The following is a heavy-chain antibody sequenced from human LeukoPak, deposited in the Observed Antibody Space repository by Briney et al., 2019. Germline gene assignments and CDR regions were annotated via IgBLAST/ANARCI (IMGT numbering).Heavy chain of an antibody. V-gene: IGHV3-30*01. CDR1: GFTFSSYA. CDR2: ISYDGSSK. D-gene: IGHD6-19*01. Sequence: QTGGSLRLSCAASGFTFSSYAMHWVRQAPGKGLEWVAVISYDGSSKYYADSVKGRFTISRDNSKNTLYLQMNSLRAEDTAVYYCARGRSGWYYYYGMDVWGQGTTVTVSS. J-gene: IGHJ6*02. CDR3: ARGRSGWYYYYGMDV.